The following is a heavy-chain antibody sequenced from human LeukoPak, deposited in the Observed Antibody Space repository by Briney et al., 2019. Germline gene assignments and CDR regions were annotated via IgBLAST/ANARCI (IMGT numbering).Heavy chain of an antibody. D-gene: IGHD3-22*01. V-gene: IGHV1-46*01. CDR1: GYTFTSYY. CDR3: SRVILVSDLRGAFDI. J-gene: IGHJ3*02. Sequence: ASVKVSCKASGYTFTSYYMHWVRQAPGQGLEWMGIINPSGGSTSYAQKFQGRVTMTRDTSTSTVYMELSSLRSEDTAVYYCSRVILVSDLRGAFDILGQREKVTVSS. CDR2: INPSGGST.